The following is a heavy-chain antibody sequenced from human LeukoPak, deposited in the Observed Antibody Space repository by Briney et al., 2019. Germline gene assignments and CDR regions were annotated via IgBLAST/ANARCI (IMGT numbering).Heavy chain of an antibody. V-gene: IGHV4-59*01. J-gene: IGHJ4*02. Sequence: SETLSLTCTVSGGSISSYYWSWIRQPPGKGLEWIGYIYYSGSTNYNPSLKSRVTISVDTSKNQFSLKLSSVTAADTAVYYCARGYSGYGPFDYWGQGTLVTVSS. CDR2: IYYSGST. CDR3: ARGYSGYGPFDY. CDR1: GGSISSYY. D-gene: IGHD5-12*01.